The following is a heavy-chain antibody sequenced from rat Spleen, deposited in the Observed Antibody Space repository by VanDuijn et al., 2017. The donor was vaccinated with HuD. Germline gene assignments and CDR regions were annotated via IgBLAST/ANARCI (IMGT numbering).Heavy chain of an antibody. CDR2: ISPSGATT. Sequence: EVQLVESGGGLVQPGRSLKLSCAASGFTFSDFVMAWVRQAPTKGLEWVTSISPSGATTNYRDSVKGRFTISRDNAKSTLYLQMDSLRSEDTATYYCARLEYYGLPSVMDAWGQGASVTASS. D-gene: IGHD1-6*01. CDR3: ARLEYYGLPSVMDA. V-gene: IGHV5S23*01. J-gene: IGHJ4*01. CDR1: GFTFSDFV.